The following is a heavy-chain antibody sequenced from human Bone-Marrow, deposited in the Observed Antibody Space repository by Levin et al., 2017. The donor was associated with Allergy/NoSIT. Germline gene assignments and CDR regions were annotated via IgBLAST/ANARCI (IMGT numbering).Heavy chain of an antibody. Sequence: ASVKVSCAASGFTFTTFGINWVRQAPGKGLEWISYISEGGGSTIYYADSVKGRFTVSRDNAKNSLSLQMSSLRAEDTAVYYCARDRTRTYVDYWGEGTLVTVSS. CDR2: ISEGGGSTI. J-gene: IGHJ4*02. V-gene: IGHV3-48*04. CDR1: GFTFTTFG. D-gene: IGHD1-14*01. CDR3: ARDRTRTYVDY.